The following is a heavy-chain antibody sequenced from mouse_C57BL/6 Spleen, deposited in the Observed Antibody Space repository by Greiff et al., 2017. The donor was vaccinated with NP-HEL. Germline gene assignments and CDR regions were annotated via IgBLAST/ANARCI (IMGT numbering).Heavy chain of an antibody. V-gene: IGHV5-9*01. J-gene: IGHJ3*01. CDR1: GFTFSSYT. CDR2: ISGGGGNT. CDR3: ARHRDGSSSWFAY. D-gene: IGHD1-1*01. Sequence: EVHLVESGGGLVKPGGSLKLSCAASGFTFSSYTMSWVRQTPEKRLEWVATISGGGGNTYYPDSVKGRFTISRDNAKNTLYLQMSSLRSEDTALYYCARHRDGSSSWFAYWGQGTLVTVSA.